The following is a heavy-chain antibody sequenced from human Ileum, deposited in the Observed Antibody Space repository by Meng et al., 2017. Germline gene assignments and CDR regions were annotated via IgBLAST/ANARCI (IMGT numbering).Heavy chain of an antibody. CDR3: AKTTMWIVYGY. D-gene: IGHD3-10*02. CDR1: GFTFSSHA. J-gene: IGHJ4*02. CDR2: ISGSGSNT. Sequence: EVQLLESGGGLVQPGGSLRLSCAASGFTFSSHAMSWVRQAPGKGLEWVSAISGSGSNTYYTDSVKGRFTISRDNSKNTLYLQMNSLRAEDTAVYYCAKTTMWIVYGYWGQGTLVTVSS. V-gene: IGHV3-23*01.